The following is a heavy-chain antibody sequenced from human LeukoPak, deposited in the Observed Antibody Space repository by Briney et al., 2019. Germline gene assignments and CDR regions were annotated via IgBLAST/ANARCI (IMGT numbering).Heavy chain of an antibody. V-gene: IGHV4-59*08. CDR1: GGSMTENY. J-gene: IGHJ5*02. Sequence: PSETLSLTCTVSGGSMTENYWAWIRQPPGKRLEWIGYVHSSGGTKYNPSLKSRVTVSIDMSKNQFSLSLRSVTAADTASYYCARLADCVGDCYDRPHWFDPWGQGSLVTVSS. D-gene: IGHD2-21*02. CDR3: ARLADCVGDCYDRPHWFDP. CDR2: VHSSGGT.